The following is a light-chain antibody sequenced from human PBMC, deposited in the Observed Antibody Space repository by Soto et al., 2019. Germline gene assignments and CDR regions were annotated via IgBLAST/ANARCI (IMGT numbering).Light chain of an antibody. CDR3: QHYHNWPPWT. Sequence: EIVMTQSPATLSVSPGERATLSCRASQSVSSNLAWYQQKPGQAPRLLIYRASTRATGIPARFSGSGSGTDFTLTITSLQSEDFAVYYCQHYHNWPPWTFGQGTKVKIK. J-gene: IGKJ1*01. V-gene: IGKV3-15*01. CDR2: RAS. CDR1: QSVSSN.